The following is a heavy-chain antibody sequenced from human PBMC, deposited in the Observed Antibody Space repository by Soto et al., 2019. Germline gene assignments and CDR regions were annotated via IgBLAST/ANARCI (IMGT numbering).Heavy chain of an antibody. CDR1: GFTFSSYG. Sequence: GGSLRLSCAASGFTFSSYGMHWVRQAPGKGLEWVAVIWYDGSNKYYADSVKGRFTISRDNSKNTLYLQMNSLRAEDTAVYYCARDYDYVWGSYQAGSAFDIWGQGTMVTVSS. CDR2: IWYDGSNK. D-gene: IGHD3-16*02. CDR3: ARDYDYVWGSYQAGSAFDI. J-gene: IGHJ3*02. V-gene: IGHV3-33*01.